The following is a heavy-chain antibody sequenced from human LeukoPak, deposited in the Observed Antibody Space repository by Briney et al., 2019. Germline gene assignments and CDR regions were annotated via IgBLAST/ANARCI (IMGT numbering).Heavy chain of an antibody. D-gene: IGHD3-9*01. CDR1: GGSISSGDYY. CDR3: ARGRVFLAGYGSFDY. Sequence: PSETLSLTCTVSGGSISSGDYYWSWIRQPPGKGLEWIGYIYYSGSTYYNSSLKSRVTISADTSKNQFSLKLSSVTAADTAVYYCARGRVFLAGYGSFDYWGQGPLVTVSP. J-gene: IGHJ4*02. V-gene: IGHV4-30-4*08. CDR2: IYYSGST.